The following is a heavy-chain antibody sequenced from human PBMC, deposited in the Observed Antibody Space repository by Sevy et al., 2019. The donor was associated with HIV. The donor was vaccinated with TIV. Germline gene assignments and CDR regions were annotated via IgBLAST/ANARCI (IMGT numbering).Heavy chain of an antibody. Sequence: GGSLRLSCAASGFTFSSYWMHWVRQAPGKGLVWVSRINSDGSSTSYADSVKGRFTISRDNAKNKLYLQMNSLRAEDTAVYYCARVHSAFRYYYYYYGMDVWGQGTTVTVSS. CDR1: GFTFSSYW. D-gene: IGHD4-4*01. CDR2: INSDGSST. CDR3: ARVHSAFRYYYYYYGMDV. J-gene: IGHJ6*02. V-gene: IGHV3-74*01.